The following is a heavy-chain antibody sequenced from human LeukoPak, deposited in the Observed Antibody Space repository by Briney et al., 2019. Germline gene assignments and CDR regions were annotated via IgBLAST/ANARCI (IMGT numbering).Heavy chain of an antibody. D-gene: IGHD2-2*01. Sequence: SETLSLTCTVSGGSISSYYWSWIRQPPGKGLEWIGYIYYSGSTNYNPSLKSRVTISVDTSKNQFSLKLSSVTAADTAVYYCARAIVVVPAAKTPAFDIWGQGTMVTVSS. CDR3: ARAIVVVPAAKTPAFDI. CDR2: IYYSGST. CDR1: GGSISSYY. V-gene: IGHV4-59*01. J-gene: IGHJ3*02.